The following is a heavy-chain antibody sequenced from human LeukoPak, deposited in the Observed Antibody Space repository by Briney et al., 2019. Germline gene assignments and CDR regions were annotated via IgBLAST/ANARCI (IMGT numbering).Heavy chain of an antibody. CDR1: GFTFTSYW. Sequence: GGSLRLSCSASGFTFTSYWMSWVRQAPGKGLEWVANVNQDGSDKYYVDSVKGRFTISRDNAKNSVYLQMNNLRADDTAVYYCARDPSNHDSLTGYYAFDYWGQGTLVTVSS. J-gene: IGHJ4*02. CDR3: ARDPSNHDSLTGYYAFDY. D-gene: IGHD3-9*01. V-gene: IGHV3-7*05. CDR2: VNQDGSDK.